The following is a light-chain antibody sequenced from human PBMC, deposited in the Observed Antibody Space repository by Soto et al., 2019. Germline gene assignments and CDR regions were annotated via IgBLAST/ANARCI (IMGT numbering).Light chain of an antibody. J-gene: IGLJ3*02. CDR3: ATWEDSLNARGV. CDR1: RSNIGNNA. Sequence: QSVLTQPPSASGTPGQRVTISCSGSRSNIGNNAVSWYQQFPGTAPKLLIYNNNQRPSGVPDRFSGSRSGTSASLVISGLQSEDEADYYRATWEDSLNARGVFGGGTNLTVL. CDR2: NNN. V-gene: IGLV1-44*01.